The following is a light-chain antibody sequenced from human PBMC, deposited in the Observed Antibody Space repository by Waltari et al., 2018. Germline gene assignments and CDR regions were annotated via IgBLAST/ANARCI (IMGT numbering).Light chain of an antibody. CDR3: QQANSFPIT. J-gene: IGKJ5*01. CDR2: AAS. Sequence: DIQLTQSPSFLSASVGDRVTITCRASQGISTFLAWYQQKPGKAPKVLIYAASTLQSGVPSRFSGSGSGTEFTLTISSLQPEDFATYFCQQANSFPITFGQGTRLEIK. CDR1: QGISTF. V-gene: IGKV1-9*01.